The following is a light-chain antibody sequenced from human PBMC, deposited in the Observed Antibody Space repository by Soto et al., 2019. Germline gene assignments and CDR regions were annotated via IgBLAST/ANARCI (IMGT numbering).Light chain of an antibody. J-gene: IGLJ2*01. CDR1: SSDVGGYNY. CDR2: DVS. V-gene: IGLV2-14*01. CDR3: SSYTSSSIVV. Sequence: QSALTQPASVSGSPGQSITISCTGTSSDVGGYNYVSWYQQHPAKAPKLMIYDVSSRPSGVSNRFSGSKSGNTASLTISGLQAEDEADYYCSSYTSSSIVVFGGGTKLTV.